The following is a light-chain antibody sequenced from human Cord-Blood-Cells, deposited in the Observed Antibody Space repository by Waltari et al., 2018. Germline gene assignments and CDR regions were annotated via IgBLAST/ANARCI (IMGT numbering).Light chain of an antibody. CDR2: GGS. J-gene: IGLJ1*01. Sequence: QSALTQPAPVSGSPGQSITISCTGTSSDVGSYNLVPWYQQHPGKAPKLIIYGGSKRPSGVSNRFSGSKSGNTASLTISGLQAEDEADYYCCSYAGSSTYVFGTGTKVTVL. CDR3: CSYAGSSTYV. CDR1: SSDVGSYNL. V-gene: IGLV2-23*01.